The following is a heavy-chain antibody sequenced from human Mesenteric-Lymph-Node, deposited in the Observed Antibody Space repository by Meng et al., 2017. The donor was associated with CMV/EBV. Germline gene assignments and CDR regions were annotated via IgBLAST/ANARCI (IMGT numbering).Heavy chain of an antibody. D-gene: IGHD3-3*02. CDR1: AFTFSSYP. Sequence: GGSLRLSCAASAFTFSSYPMHWVRQTPGKGLEWVGYISPDGRGNFFAGSVTGRFTMSRDNSENTVYLQMNSLRVEDTGIYYCAREAFLDDFDIWGQGTMVTVSS. CDR2: ISPDGRGN. J-gene: IGHJ3*02. V-gene: IGHV3-30*04. CDR3: AREAFLDDFDI.